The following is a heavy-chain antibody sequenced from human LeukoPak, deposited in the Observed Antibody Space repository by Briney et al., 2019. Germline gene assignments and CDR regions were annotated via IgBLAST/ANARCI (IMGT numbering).Heavy chain of an antibody. CDR3: ARADDGYYDSSGYAY. CDR1: GGSISSGGYY. Sequence: TSETLSLTCTVSGGSISSGGYYWSWIRQHPGKGLEWIGYIYYSGSTYYNPSLKSRVTISVDTSKNQFSLKLSSVTAADTAVYYCARADDGYYDSSGYAYWGQGTLVTVSS. CDR2: IYYSGST. D-gene: IGHD3-22*01. V-gene: IGHV4-31*03. J-gene: IGHJ4*02.